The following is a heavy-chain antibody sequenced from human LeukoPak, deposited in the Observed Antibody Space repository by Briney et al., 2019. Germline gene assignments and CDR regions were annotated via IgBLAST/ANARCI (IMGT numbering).Heavy chain of an antibody. Sequence: SETLSLTCTISGGSISSYYWSWIRQPPGKGLEWIGYVDYRGNTNYNPSLQSRVTISIDTSKSLFPLKLNSVTAADTAVYYCARVEVGAANRQWYGMDVWGQGTTVTVSS. CDR2: VDYRGNT. CDR1: GGSISSYY. J-gene: IGHJ6*02. D-gene: IGHD2-15*01. V-gene: IGHV4-59*01. CDR3: ARVEVGAANRQWYGMDV.